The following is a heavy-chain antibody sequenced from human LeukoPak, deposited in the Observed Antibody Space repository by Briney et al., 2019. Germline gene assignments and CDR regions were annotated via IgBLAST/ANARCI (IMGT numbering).Heavy chain of an antibody. CDR3: ARETSYADPGY. J-gene: IGHJ4*02. D-gene: IGHD3-16*01. V-gene: IGHV4-38-2*02. CDR1: GYSISSGYY. Sequence: SETLSLTCXVSGYSISSGYYWGWIRQAPGKGLEWIGSIYHSGSTYYNPSLKSRVTISVDTSKNQFSLKLSSVTAADTAVYYCARETSYADPGYWGQGTLVTVSS. CDR2: IYHSGST.